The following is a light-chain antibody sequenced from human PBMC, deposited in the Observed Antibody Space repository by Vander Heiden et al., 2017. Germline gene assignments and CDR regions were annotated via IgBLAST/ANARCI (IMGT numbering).Light chain of an antibody. CDR1: QSISSY. CDR2: AAS. V-gene: IGKV1-39*01. Sequence: DIQMTQSPSSLSASVGDRVTITCRASQSISSYLNWYQQKPGKAPKLLIYAASSLQSGVPSRFSGSGSGTDFTLTIDRLQPEDFATYYCQQSDSTPLTFGGGTKVEIK. CDR3: QQSDSTPLT. J-gene: IGKJ4*01.